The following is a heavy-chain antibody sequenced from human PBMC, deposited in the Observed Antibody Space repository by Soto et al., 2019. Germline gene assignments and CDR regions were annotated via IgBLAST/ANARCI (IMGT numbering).Heavy chain of an antibody. CDR3: ATRDGY. J-gene: IGHJ4*02. V-gene: IGHV1-46*01. D-gene: IGHD2-21*01. Sequence: QVQLVQSGAEVKKPGASVKVSCKASGDTFTIHYIHWVRQAPGQGLEWMGTINPSGGNTRYAQKFQGRDTMTRDTSTTTVYMDLNSLRSEDTAVYYCATRDGYWGQGTLVTVSS. CDR2: INPSGGNT. CDR1: GDTFTIHY.